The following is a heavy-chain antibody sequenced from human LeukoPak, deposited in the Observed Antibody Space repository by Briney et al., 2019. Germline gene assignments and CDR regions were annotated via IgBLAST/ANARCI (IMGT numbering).Heavy chain of an antibody. V-gene: IGHV4-59*01. CDR2: IYYSGST. Sequence: SETLSLTCTVSGGSISSYYWSWIRQPPGKGLEWIGYIYYSGSTNYNPSLKSRVTISVDTSKNQFSLKLGSVTAADTAVYYCARQSSYYYYYMDVWGKGTTVTVSS. CDR1: GGSISSYY. J-gene: IGHJ6*03. CDR3: ARQSSYYYYYMDV.